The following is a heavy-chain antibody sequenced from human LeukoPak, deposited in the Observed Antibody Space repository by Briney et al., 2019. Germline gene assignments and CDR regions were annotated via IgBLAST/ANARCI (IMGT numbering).Heavy chain of an antibody. J-gene: IGHJ4*02. Sequence: SETLSLTCADYGGSFSGYYWSWIRQPPGKGLEWIGEITYSGTTNYNPSLKSRVTLSVDTSKNQFSLKLTSVTAADTAVYYCARLARSSANDILNGPFDYWGQGTLVTVSS. V-gene: IGHV4-34*01. CDR2: ITYSGTT. CDR3: ARLARSSANDILNGPFDY. D-gene: IGHD3-9*01. CDR1: GGSFSGYY.